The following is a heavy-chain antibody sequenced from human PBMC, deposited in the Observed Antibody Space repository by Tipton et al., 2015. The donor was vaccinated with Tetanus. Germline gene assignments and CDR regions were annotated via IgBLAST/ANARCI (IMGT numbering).Heavy chain of an antibody. Sequence: LVKPSETLSLTCSVSGGSINNSGYFWGWIRQPPGKGLEWIGSINYGGTTYYKPSLKSRLTISVDTSKSHFSLRLTSVTAADTAVYYCARTWGVWVTSIDAFDIWGQGTKVAVSS. CDR1: GGSINNSGYF. J-gene: IGHJ3*02. V-gene: IGHV4-39*02. CDR3: ARTWGVWVTSIDAFDI. D-gene: IGHD3-16*01. CDR2: INYGGTT.